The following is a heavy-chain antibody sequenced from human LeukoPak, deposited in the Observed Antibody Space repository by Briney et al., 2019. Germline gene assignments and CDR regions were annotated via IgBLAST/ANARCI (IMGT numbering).Heavy chain of an antibody. CDR3: VRDPTNTSGRYAYFDY. Sequence: ASVKVSSKGSGYTFNQHGICRGRQAPEQGLEWMGWISCYNGDTSYAQNLQGRGTMSTDTSTSTAYMELTGLRSGDTAVYYCVRDPTNTSGRYAYFDYWGQGTLVTVSS. D-gene: IGHD6-19*01. J-gene: IGHJ4*02. CDR1: GYTFNQHG. V-gene: IGHV1-18*01. CDR2: ISCYNGDT.